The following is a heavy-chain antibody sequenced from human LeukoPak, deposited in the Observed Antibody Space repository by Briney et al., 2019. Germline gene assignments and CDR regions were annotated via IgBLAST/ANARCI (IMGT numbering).Heavy chain of an antibody. Sequence: PGGSLRLSCTASGFTFSSYGMHWVRQAPGKGLEWVANIASDGSDRHYADSVKGRFTISGDNSKNTVYLQMNSLRGEDTAVYYCAKDRSNSWTFDYWGQGTLVTVSS. J-gene: IGHJ4*02. CDR3: AKDRSNSWTFDY. CDR2: IASDGSDR. CDR1: GFTFSSYG. V-gene: IGHV3-30*18. D-gene: IGHD6-13*01.